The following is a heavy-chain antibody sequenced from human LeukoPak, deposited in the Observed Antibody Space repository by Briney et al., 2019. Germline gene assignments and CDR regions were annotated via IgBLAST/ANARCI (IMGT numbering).Heavy chain of an antibody. J-gene: IGHJ6*02. CDR1: GGSISGYY. V-gene: IGHV4-59*01. Sequence: SETLSLTCTVSGGSISGYYWSWIRQPPGKGLEWIGYIYDSGSTNYNPSLKSRVTISVDTSKNQFSLKLSSVTAADTAVYYCARGGSGYDSFYYYGMDVWGQGTTVTVSS. D-gene: IGHD5-12*01. CDR3: ARGGSGYDSFYYYGMDV. CDR2: IYDSGST.